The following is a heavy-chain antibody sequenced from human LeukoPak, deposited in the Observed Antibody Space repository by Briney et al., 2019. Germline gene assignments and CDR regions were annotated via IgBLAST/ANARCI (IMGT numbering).Heavy chain of an antibody. V-gene: IGHV1-18*01. D-gene: IGHD6-13*01. Sequence: ASVKVSCKASGYTFTSYGISWVRQAPGQGLEWMGWISAYNGNTNYAQKLQGRVTMTTDTSTSTAYMELRSLRSDDTAVCYCARGQEGIAAAGDTSYYFGYWGQGTLVTVSS. CDR1: GYTFTSYG. CDR3: ARGQEGIAAAGDTSYYFGY. J-gene: IGHJ4*02. CDR2: ISAYNGNT.